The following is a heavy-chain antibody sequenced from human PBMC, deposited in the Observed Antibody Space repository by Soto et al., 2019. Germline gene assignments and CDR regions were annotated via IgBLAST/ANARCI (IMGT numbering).Heavy chain of an antibody. CDR3: ARRVTITYYMDV. D-gene: IGHD5-12*01. Sequence: QVQLQQWGAGPLKPSETLSLSCAVDGGSFSDYYWSWIRQPPGKGLEWMGEINHSGSTNYNPSLKSRVAISVDTSKKQFSLKLTSVTAADTAVYYCARRVTITYYMDVWDKGTTVTVSS. CDR1: GGSFSDYY. V-gene: IGHV4-34*01. CDR2: INHSGST. J-gene: IGHJ6*03.